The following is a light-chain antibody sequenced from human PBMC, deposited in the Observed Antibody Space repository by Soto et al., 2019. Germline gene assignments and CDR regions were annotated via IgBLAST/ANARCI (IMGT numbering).Light chain of an antibody. J-gene: IGLJ2*01. CDR2: DVT. CDR3: SSYTSTNTVV. Sequence: QSVLTQPASVSGSPGQSITISCTGTSSDIGGYNCVSWYQQHPGKAPKLMFYDVTNRPSGVSNRFSGSKSGNTASLTISGLQEEDEAVYCCSSYTSTNTVVFGGGTKVTVL. V-gene: IGLV2-14*03. CDR1: SSDIGGYNC.